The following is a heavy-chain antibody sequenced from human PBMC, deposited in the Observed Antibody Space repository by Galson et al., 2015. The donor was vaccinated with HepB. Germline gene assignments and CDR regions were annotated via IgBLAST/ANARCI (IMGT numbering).Heavy chain of an antibody. CDR2: INSDGSTT. CDR1: GFTFSNYW. CDR3: ARYGYYYDSSGFSGRSYWYFDL. J-gene: IGHJ2*01. V-gene: IGHV3-74*01. D-gene: IGHD3-22*01. Sequence: LRLSCAASGFTFSNYWLHWVRQAPGKGLVWVSRINSDGSTTSYADSVKGRFTISRDNAKNTLYLQMNSLRAEDTAVYYCARYGYYYDSSGFSGRSYWYFDLWGRGTLVTVSS.